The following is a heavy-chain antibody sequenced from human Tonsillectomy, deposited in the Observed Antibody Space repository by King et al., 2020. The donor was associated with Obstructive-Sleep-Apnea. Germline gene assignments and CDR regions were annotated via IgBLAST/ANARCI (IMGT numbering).Heavy chain of an antibody. CDR1: GYTFISYG. Sequence: VQLVESGAEVKKPGASVKVSCKASGYTFISYGIGWVRQAPGQGLEWMGWISAYNGNTNYAQKIQGRVTMTTDTSTTTAYMELRSLRSDDTAVYYCATDLYYYESSGSSTQIWGQGTLVTVSS. V-gene: IGHV1-18*01. J-gene: IGHJ4*02. D-gene: IGHD3-22*01. CDR2: ISAYNGNT. CDR3: ATDLYYYESSGSSTQI.